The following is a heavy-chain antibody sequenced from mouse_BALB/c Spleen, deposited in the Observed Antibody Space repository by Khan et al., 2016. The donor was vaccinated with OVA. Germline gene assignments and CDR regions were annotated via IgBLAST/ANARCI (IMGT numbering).Heavy chain of an antibody. Sequence: VQLVESGAELARPGASVKMSCKASGYTFTSYTIHWIKLRPGQGLEWIGYINPSNGYTNYNQKFRDKATLTADKSSTTAYMQLSSLTSDDSAVYNCVRDGVDHRNDGWFAYWGQGTLVTVSA. V-gene: IGHV1-4*01. CDR2: INPSNGYT. D-gene: IGHD2-14*01. CDR3: VRDGVDHRNDGWFAY. CDR1: GYTFTSYT. J-gene: IGHJ3*01.